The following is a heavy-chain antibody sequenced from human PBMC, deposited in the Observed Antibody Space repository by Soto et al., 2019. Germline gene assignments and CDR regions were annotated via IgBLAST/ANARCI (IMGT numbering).Heavy chain of an antibody. V-gene: IGHV3-23*01. CDR2: ISGSGTIT. Sequence: EVQLLESGGGLVQPGGSLRLSCAASGFPFSSRAMSWVRQAAGKGLEWVSAISGSGTITYYADSVKGRFTISRDTSKNTRYLQMSSLRADDTAVYYCAEWARYCSGADCRAWGKGTLVTVSS. CDR3: AEWARYCSGADCRA. J-gene: IGHJ5*02. CDR1: GFPFSSRA. D-gene: IGHD2-15*01.